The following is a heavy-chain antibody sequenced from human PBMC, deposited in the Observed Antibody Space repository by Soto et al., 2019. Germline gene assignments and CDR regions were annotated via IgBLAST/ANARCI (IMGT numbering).Heavy chain of an antibody. Sequence: SETLSLTCAVSGVSIHNSHSFWGWIRQPPGKGLEFIGSMYYSGGANYNPSLKSRVTLSLDTSKNQFSLTVNSVTAADTAIYYCGRVVEGATRHTDFDSWGQGTLVTVSS. D-gene: IGHD2-15*01. J-gene: IGHJ5*01. CDR3: GRVVEGATRHTDFDS. CDR2: MYYSGGA. CDR1: GVSIHNSHSF. V-gene: IGHV4-39*01.